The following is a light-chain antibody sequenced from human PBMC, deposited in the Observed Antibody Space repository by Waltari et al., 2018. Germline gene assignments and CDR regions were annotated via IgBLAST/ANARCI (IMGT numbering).Light chain of an antibody. V-gene: IGLV3-19*01. Sequence: SSELTQGPDVSVALGQTVKITCQGESLKTSYANWYQVKPGQAPVLVPFGKEKRPAGIPDRISGYSSGTTSSLTITGAQAEDEADYYCHSRKGRDNQVVFGGGTKLTVL. CDR2: GKE. CDR1: SLKTSY. CDR3: HSRKGRDNQVV. J-gene: IGLJ3*02.